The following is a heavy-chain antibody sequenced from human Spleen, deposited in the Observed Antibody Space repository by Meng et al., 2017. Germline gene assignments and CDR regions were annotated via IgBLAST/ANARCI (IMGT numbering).Heavy chain of an antibody. CDR3: AKDGDWGWGY. V-gene: IGHV3-23*01. CDR2: ISGSGGST. Sequence: GESLKISCAASGFTFSSYAMSWVRQVPGKGLEWVSAISGSGGSTYYADSVKGRFTISRDNSKNTLYLQMNSLRAEDTAVYYCAKDGDWGWGYWGQGTLVTVSS. J-gene: IGHJ4*02. D-gene: IGHD7-27*01. CDR1: GFTFSSYA.